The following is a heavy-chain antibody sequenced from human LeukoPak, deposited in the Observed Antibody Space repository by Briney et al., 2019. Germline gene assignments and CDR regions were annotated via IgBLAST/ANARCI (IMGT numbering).Heavy chain of an antibody. J-gene: IGHJ4*02. CDR1: GGSVSSGNYY. Sequence: SETLSLTCTVSGGSVSSGNYYWSWIRQPPGKGLEWIGYVYYSGSTNYNPSLKSRVAIPVDTSKNQFSLKVSSVTAADTAVYYCASGGPYSGYIYWGQGTLVTVSS. D-gene: IGHD5-12*01. CDR3: ASGGPYSGYIY. V-gene: IGHV4-61*01. CDR2: VYYSGST.